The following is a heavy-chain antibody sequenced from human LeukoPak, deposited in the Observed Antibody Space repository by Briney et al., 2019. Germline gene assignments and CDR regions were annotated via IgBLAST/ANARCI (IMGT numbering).Heavy chain of an antibody. CDR3: ARDRYYYDSSTYYSAFDI. Sequence: PSQTLSLTCTVSGDSISSGDYYWSWIRQPAGKGLEWIGRISSSGSTNYNPSLKSRVTISVDTSKNQFSLKLSSVTAADTAVYYCARDRYYYDSSTYYSAFDIWGQGTLVTVSS. CDR1: GDSISSGDYY. V-gene: IGHV4-61*02. D-gene: IGHD3-22*01. CDR2: ISSSGST. J-gene: IGHJ3*02.